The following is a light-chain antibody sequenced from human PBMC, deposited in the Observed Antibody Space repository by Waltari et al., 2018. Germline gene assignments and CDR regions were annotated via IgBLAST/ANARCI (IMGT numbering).Light chain of an antibody. CDR2: GAS. Sequence: EIVMTQSPATLSVSPGERATLSCRASESVSSNLDWYQQKPGQSPRLLIYGASTRATGSAARFSGSGSGTEFTLTISSLQSEDFALYYCQQYNDWPRTFGQGTKVEI. J-gene: IGKJ1*01. V-gene: IGKV3-15*01. CDR1: ESVSSN. CDR3: QQYNDWPRT.